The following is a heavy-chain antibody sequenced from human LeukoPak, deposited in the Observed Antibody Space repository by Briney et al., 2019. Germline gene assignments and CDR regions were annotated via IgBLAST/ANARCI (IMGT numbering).Heavy chain of an antibody. Sequence: SETLCLSRTVSGGSIGSYHWSWIRLPPGKGLEWIGYLSKSGNTNYSPSLKSRVTIFGDTSKNQFFLKLSSVTAADTAVYYCARARYVNTFYAFDIWGQGTLVTVSS. J-gene: IGHJ3*02. CDR1: GGSIGSYH. D-gene: IGHD3-9*01. V-gene: IGHV4-59*01. CDR3: ARARYVNTFYAFDI. CDR2: LSKSGNT.